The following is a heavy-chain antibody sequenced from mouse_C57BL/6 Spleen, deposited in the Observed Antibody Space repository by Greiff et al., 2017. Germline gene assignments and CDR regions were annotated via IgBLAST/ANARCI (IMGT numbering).Heavy chain of an antibody. D-gene: IGHD2-4*01. CDR3: TRDYYDFAY. V-gene: IGHV5-9-1*02. Sequence: EVQGVESGEGLVKPGGSLKLSCAASGFTFSSYAMSWVRQTPEKRLEWVAYISSGGDYIYYADTVKGRFTISRDNARNTLYLQMSSLKSEDTARYYCTRDYYDFAYWGQGTLVTVSA. CDR2: ISSGGDYI. CDR1: GFTFSSYA. J-gene: IGHJ3*01.